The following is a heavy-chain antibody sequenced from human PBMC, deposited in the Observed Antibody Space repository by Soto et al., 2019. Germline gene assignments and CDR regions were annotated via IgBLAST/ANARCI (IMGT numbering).Heavy chain of an antibody. J-gene: IGHJ6*02. V-gene: IGHV3-30*04. D-gene: IGHD6-6*01. CDR2: ISFAGNNK. CDR1: GFTFSSYS. CDR3: AKALVIARPWETNVTQSGLDV. Sequence: GGSLRLSCAVSGFTFSSYSMHWVRQDPDMGLEWVAFISFAGNNKYYADSVKGRFTISRDNSNNMLYLEMNSLRPDDTAVYYCAKALVIARPWETNVTQSGLDVWGQGTSVTVSS.